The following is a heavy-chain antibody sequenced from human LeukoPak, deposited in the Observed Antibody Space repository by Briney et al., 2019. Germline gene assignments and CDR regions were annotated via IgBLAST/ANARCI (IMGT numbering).Heavy chain of an antibody. Sequence: PGGSLRLSCAASGFTFSNYGMHWVRQAPDKGLECVANIKQDGSEKYYVDSMKGRFTISRDNAKNSLYLQMNSLRDEDTAVYYCARVARVGGGYGYNSGLFDYWGQGTLVTVSS. D-gene: IGHD5-24*01. CDR3: ARVARVGGGYGYNSGLFDY. CDR1: GFTFSNYG. J-gene: IGHJ4*02. CDR2: IKQDGSEK. V-gene: IGHV3-7*01.